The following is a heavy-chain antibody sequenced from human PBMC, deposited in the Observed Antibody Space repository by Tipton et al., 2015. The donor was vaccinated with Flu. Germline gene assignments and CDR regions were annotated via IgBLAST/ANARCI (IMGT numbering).Heavy chain of an antibody. D-gene: IGHD2-2*01. CDR1: GGSISSYY. V-gene: IGHV4-4*07. CDR3: ARGDFGVVPARAFYYYYMDV. CDR2: IYTSGST. Sequence: TLSLTCTVSGGSISSYYWSWIRQPPGKGLEWIGRIYTSGSTNYNPSLKSRVTMSVDTSKNQFSLKLSSVTAADTAVYYCARGDFGVVPARAFYYYYMDVWGKGTTVTVSS. J-gene: IGHJ6*03.